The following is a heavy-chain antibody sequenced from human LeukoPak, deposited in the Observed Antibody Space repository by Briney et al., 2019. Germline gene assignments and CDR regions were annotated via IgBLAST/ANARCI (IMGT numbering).Heavy chain of an antibody. CDR1: GFTFTNYA. CDR3: TTESRGCLDY. J-gene: IGHJ4*02. Sequence: PGGSLRLSCAASGFTFTNYAMTWVRQAPGKGLEWVSVISGSGSNTDYADSVKGRFTISRDNSKNTLYLQMNSLKTEDTAVYYCTTESRGCLDYWGQGTLVTVSS. CDR2: ISGSGSNT. V-gene: IGHV3-23*01. D-gene: IGHD2-8*01.